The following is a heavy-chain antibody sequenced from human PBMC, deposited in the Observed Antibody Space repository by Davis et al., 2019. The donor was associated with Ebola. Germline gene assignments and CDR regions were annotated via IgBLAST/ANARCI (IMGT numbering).Heavy chain of an antibody. D-gene: IGHD1-14*01. CDR1: GFIFSSDA. CDR3: ARKPFTYDAFDV. Sequence: GESLKISCAASGFIFSSDAMHWVRQAPGKGLEWVAVISYDGGNKFYADSVKGRFTISRDNSENTLFLQMDSLNSEDTAVYFCARKPFTYDAFDVWGQGTVVTVSS. V-gene: IGHV3-30*04. CDR2: ISYDGGNK. J-gene: IGHJ3*01.